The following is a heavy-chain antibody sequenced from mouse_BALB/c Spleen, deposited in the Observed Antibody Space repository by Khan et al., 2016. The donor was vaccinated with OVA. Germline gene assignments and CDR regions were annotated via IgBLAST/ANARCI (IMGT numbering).Heavy chain of an antibody. J-gene: IGHJ3*01. Sequence: QVQLQQSGAQLARPGASVKLSCTASGYTFTDYYINWVKLRTGQGLEWIGEIFPGSGDTYYNERFMGKATLTADKSSSTAYMQHSSLTSEASAVYFCAIRYYFGYTFAYWGQVTLVTVSA. D-gene: IGHD1-2*01. CDR2: IFPGSGDT. V-gene: IGHV1-77*01. CDR3: AIRYYFGYTFAY. CDR1: GYTFTDYY.